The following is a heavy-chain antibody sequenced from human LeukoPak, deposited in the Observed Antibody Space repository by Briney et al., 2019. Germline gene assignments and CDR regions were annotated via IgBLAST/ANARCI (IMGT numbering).Heavy chain of an antibody. V-gene: IGHV3-30-3*01. J-gene: IGHJ4*02. Sequence: GGSLRLSCAASGFTFSSYAMHWVRQAPGKGLEWVAVISYDGSNKYYADSVKGRFTISRDNSKNTLYLQMNSLRAEDTAVYYCTRAYSSAWEGFDCWGQGTLVTVSS. D-gene: IGHD6-25*01. CDR2: ISYDGSNK. CDR1: GFTFSSYA. CDR3: TRAYSSAWEGFDC.